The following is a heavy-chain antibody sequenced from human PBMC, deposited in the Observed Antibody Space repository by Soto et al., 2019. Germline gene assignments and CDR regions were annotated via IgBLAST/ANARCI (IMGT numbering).Heavy chain of an antibody. CDR1: LGTFRRYA. J-gene: IGHJ6*02. Sequence: SVPDTCLACLGTFRRYALSSVRQAPARGVEWMGGIIPIFGTANTAQKFQGRVTITADESTNTAYMEQSSLSSEDTAVYYCANGYCSSTSCEGSDYYSYYGMDVWGQGTPVTVSS. CDR3: ANGYCSSTSCEGSDYYSYYGMDV. D-gene: IGHD2-2*01. CDR2: IIPIFGTA. V-gene: IGHV1-69*13.